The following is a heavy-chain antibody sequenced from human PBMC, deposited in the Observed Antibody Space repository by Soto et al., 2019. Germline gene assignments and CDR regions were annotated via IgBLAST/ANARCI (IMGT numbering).Heavy chain of an antibody. J-gene: IGHJ4*02. Sequence: LSLTFSLPGCSICCGVYRWGCFLQHPGKCLEWIGYIYYSGSTYYNPSLKSRVTISADTSKNQFSLKLSSVTAADTAVYYCARGPDFERCFESWGRGTLVTVSS. CDR3: ARGPDFERCFES. V-gene: IGHV4-31*03. CDR2: IYYSGST. D-gene: IGHD1-1*01. CDR1: GCSICCGVYR.